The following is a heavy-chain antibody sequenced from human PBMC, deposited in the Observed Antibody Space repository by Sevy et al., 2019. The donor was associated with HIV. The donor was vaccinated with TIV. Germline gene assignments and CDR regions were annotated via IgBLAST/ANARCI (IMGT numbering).Heavy chain of an antibody. CDR1: GFTFSKYS. Sequence: GGSLRLSCEASGFTFSKYSMSWVRQAPGKGLEWVSTFSFGCGRINNADSVKGRLTISRDDSKNTLYLQMNSLRAEDTPVYYCAREGCTKPHDYWGQGTLVTVSS. J-gene: IGHJ4*02. CDR3: AREGCTKPHDY. CDR2: FSFGCGRI. V-gene: IGHV3-23*01. D-gene: IGHD2-8*01.